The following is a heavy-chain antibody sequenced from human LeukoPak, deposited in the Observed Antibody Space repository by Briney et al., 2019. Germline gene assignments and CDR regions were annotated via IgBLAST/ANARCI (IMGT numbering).Heavy chain of an antibody. J-gene: IGHJ3*02. V-gene: IGHV4-59*01. Sequence: SETLSLTCTVSGGSISRYNWSWIRRPPREGLEWIGYIDDSGNTNYNPSLKSQVTISVDKSKNQFSLKLSFVTAADTAMYYCARSDYHNSGSHTVFDAFDIWGQGTRVTVSS. CDR3: ARSDYHNSGSHTVFDAFDI. CDR1: GGSISRYN. CDR2: IDDSGNT. D-gene: IGHD3-10*01.